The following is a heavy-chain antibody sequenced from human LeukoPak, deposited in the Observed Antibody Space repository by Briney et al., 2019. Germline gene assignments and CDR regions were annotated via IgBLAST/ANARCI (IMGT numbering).Heavy chain of an antibody. Sequence: AGGSLSLSCAACAFTFSSYSMNWVRQAPGKVLEWVSSIRSSSSYIYYADSVKGRFTISRDNAKNSLYLQMNSLRAEDTAVYYCARGGSTSCYICPLGAFGIWGQGTMVTVSS. V-gene: IGHV3-21*01. CDR1: AFTFSSYS. CDR2: IRSSSSYI. CDR3: ARGGSTSCYICPLGAFGI. D-gene: IGHD2-2*02. J-gene: IGHJ3*02.